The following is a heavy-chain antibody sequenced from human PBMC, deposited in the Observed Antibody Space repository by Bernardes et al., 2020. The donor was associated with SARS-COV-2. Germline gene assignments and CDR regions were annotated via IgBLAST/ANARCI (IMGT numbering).Heavy chain of an antibody. CDR2: ISCSGGST. Sequence: GGSLRLSCAASGFTFSSYAMSWVRQAPGKGLEWVSVISCSGGSTYYADSVKGRFTISRDKSKNTLYLQMNSLRAEDTAVYYCAKEIKSYDILTGFDYWGQGTLVTVSS. J-gene: IGHJ4*02. D-gene: IGHD3-9*01. CDR1: GFTFSSYA. V-gene: IGHV3-23*01. CDR3: AKEIKSYDILTGFDY.